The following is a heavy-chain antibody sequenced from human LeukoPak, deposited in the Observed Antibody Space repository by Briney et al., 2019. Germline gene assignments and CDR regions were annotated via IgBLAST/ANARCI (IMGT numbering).Heavy chain of an antibody. V-gene: IGHV3-7*01. CDR1: GFTFRSYW. J-gene: IGHJ4*02. CDR2: INQGGSVQ. CDR3: ARVEYSGWNLEY. Sequence: GGSLRRYCAASGFTFRSYWMSWVRQAPGKGLEWVANINQGGSVQYYMDSVKGRFTISRDDAKNSLYVQMNSLRDEDTAVYYCARVEYSGWNLEYWGQGTLVTVSS. D-gene: IGHD5-12*01.